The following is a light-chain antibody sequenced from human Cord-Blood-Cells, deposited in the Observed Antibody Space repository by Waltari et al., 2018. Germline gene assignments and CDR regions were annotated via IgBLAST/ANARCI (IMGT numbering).Light chain of an antibody. Sequence: SYELTKPPSVSVSPGPTASIPCPGDKLGDKYACWYQQKPGQSPVLVIYQDSKRPSGIPERFSGSNSGNTATLTISGTQAMDEADYYCQAWDSSNVVFGGGTKLTVL. CDR1: KLGDKY. CDR2: QDS. V-gene: IGLV3-1*01. CDR3: QAWDSSNVV. J-gene: IGLJ2*01.